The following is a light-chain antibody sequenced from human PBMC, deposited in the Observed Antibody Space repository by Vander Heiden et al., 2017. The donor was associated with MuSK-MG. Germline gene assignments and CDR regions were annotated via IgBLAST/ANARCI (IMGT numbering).Light chain of an antibody. CDR1: HIGSKS. Sequence: SYVLTQPPSVSVAPGNRPRITCGGNHIGSKSVHWYQQKPGQAPVLVVYDDSDRPSGIPERFSGSNSGNTATLTISRVEAGDEADYYCQVWDSSSDHPPIPIWVFGGGTKLTVL. J-gene: IGLJ3*02. V-gene: IGLV3-21*03. CDR2: DDS. CDR3: QVWDSSSDHPPIPIWV.